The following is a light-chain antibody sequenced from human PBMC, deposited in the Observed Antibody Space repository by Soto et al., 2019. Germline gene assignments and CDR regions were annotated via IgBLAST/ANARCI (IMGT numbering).Light chain of an antibody. CDR2: DVN. J-gene: IGLJ1*01. Sequence: QSVLTQPRSVSGSPGQSVTISCTGTSSDVGGYNYVSWYQQDPGKAPRLMIYDVNKRPSGVPDRFSGSKSGNTASLTISGLQAEDEADYYCCSYAGTYPFVFGTGTKVTVL. V-gene: IGLV2-11*01. CDR3: CSYAGTYPFV. CDR1: SSDVGGYNY.